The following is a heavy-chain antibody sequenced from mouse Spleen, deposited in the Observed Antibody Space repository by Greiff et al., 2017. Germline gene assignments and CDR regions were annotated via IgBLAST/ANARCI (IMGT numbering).Heavy chain of an antibody. D-gene: IGHD6-1*01. CDR3: ATNAKGDAMDY. V-gene: IGHV1-50*01. Sequence: VQLQQPGAELVKPGASVKLSCKASGYTFTSYWMQWVKQRPGQGLEWIGEIDPSDSYTNYNQKFKGKATLTVDTSSSTAYMQLSSLTSEDSAVYYCATNAKGDAMDYWGQGTSVTVSS. CDR1: GYTFTSYW. CDR2: IDPSDSYT. J-gene: IGHJ4*01.